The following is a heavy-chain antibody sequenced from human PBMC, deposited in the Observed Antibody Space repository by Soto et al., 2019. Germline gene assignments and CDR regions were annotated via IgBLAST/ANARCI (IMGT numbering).Heavy chain of an antibody. D-gene: IGHD3-3*01. CDR1: CGSISSYY. CDR2: IYYSGST. V-gene: IGHV4-59*01. J-gene: IGHJ5*02. Sequence: ASETLPLTCTVSCGSISSYYWSWIRQPPGKGLEWIGYIYYSGSTNYNPSLKSRVTISVDTSKNQFSLKLSSVTAADTAVYYCARGPPVLRFLEWLLPFDPWGQGTLVTVSS. CDR3: ARGPPVLRFLEWLLPFDP.